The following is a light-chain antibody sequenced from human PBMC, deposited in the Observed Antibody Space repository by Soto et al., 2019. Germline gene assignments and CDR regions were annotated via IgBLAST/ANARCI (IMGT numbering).Light chain of an antibody. J-gene: IGKJ2*01. CDR2: DAS. CDR1: QSISSW. CDR3: QQYNSYSHT. V-gene: IGKV1-5*01. Sequence: DIQMTQSPSTLSASVGDRATITCRASQSISSWLAWYQQKPGKAPKLLIYDASSLESGVPSRFSGSGSGTAFTLTISSLQPDDFATYYCQQYNSYSHTFGQGTKLEIK.